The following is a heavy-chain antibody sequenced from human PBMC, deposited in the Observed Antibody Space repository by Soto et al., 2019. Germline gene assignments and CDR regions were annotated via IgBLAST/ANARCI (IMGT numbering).Heavy chain of an antibody. V-gene: IGHV3-30-3*01. CDR1: GFTFSSYA. CDR2: ISYDGSNK. J-gene: IGHJ4*02. CDR3: GRDGPAVVVTANDFDY. Sequence: QVQLVESGGGVVQPGRSLRLSCAASGFTFSSYAMHWVRQAPGKGLEWVAVISYDGSNKYYADSVKGRFTISRDNSKNTLYLQMHTLRAEDTAVYYCGRDGPAVVVTANDFDYWGQGTLVTVSS. D-gene: IGHD2-21*02.